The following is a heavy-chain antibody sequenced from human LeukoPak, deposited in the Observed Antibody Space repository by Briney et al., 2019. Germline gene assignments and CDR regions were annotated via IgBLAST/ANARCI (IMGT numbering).Heavy chain of an antibody. CDR1: GYKFNAYW. V-gene: IGHV5-51*01. CDR3: ARLRWPRGGRSSFDY. CDR2: IYPDDSDT. D-gene: IGHD3-10*01. Sequence: GESLKISCKGSGYKFNAYWIAWLRQMPGKGLEWMGIIYPDDSDTRYSPSFQGQVTISADESITTAYLQWSSLKASDTAMYYCARLRWPRGGRSSFDYWGQGALVTVSS. J-gene: IGHJ4*02.